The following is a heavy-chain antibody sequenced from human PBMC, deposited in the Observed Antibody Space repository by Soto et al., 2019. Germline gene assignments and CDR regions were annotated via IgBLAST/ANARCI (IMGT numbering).Heavy chain of an antibody. Sequence: PGGSLRLSCAASGFNFDDHAMHWVRQGPGKGLEWVSGITWNGGIVAYADSVKGRYTISGDNAKNSLYFQMNSLPPEDTAMDFCARGAISRGWSCGRVYYYDSWGQGSLVTVSS. D-gene: IGHD6-19*01. CDR2: ITWNGGIV. CDR3: ARGAISRGWSCGRVYYYDS. CDR1: GFNFDDHA. J-gene: IGHJ4*02. V-gene: IGHV3-9*01.